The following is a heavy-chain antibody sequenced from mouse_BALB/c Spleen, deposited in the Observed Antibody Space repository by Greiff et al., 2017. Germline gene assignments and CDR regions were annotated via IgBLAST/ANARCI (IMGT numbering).Heavy chain of an antibody. V-gene: IGHV1-63*02. CDR3: ARPGSSYDY. Sequence: VKLMESGAELVRPGTSVKISCKASGYTFTNYWLGWVKQRPGHGLEWIGDIYPGGGYTNYNEKFKGKATLTADTSSSTAYMQLSSLTSEDSAVYFCARPGSSYDYWGQGTTLTVSS. D-gene: IGHD1-1*01. CDR2: IYPGGGYT. CDR1: GYTFTNYW. J-gene: IGHJ2*01.